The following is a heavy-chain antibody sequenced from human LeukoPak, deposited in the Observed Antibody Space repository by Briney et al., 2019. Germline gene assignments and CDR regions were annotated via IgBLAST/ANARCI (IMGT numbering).Heavy chain of an antibody. CDR1: GYTFTIYD. CDR3: AIMAGTFY. D-gene: IGHD6-19*01. V-gene: IGHV1-8*01. CDR2: MNPNSGNT. J-gene: IGHJ4*02. Sequence: ASVKVSCKSSGYTFTIYDINWVRQAPGQGLEWMGWMNPNSGNTGYSQKFQGRVAMTRNTSISTAYMELSSLRSEDTAVYYCAIMAGTFYWGQGTLVTVSS.